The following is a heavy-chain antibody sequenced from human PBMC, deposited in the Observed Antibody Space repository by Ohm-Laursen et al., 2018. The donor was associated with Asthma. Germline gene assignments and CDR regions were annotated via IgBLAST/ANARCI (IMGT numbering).Heavy chain of an antibody. CDR2: ISHSGAA. J-gene: IGHJ5*02. V-gene: IGHV4/OR15-8*01. Sequence: SETLSLTCLLSGGSINNYCWSWVRRPPGKGLEWIGEISHSGAASFNPSLTSRVTISLDKSKTHFSPELTSVTAADTAVYYCARSTGWYRLDLWGQGTLVTVSS. D-gene: IGHD6-19*01. CDR3: ARSTGWYRLDL. CDR1: GGSINNYC.